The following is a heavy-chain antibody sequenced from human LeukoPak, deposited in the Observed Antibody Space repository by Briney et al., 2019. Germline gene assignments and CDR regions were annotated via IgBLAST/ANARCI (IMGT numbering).Heavy chain of an antibody. CDR2: IYTGGIT. CDR1: GFTFSSYG. D-gene: IGHD1-14*01. J-gene: IGHJ4*02. CDR3: ARENLVH. V-gene: IGHV3-66*01. Sequence: GGSLRLSCAASGFTFSSYGMHWVRQAPGRGLEWVSVIYTGGITKYADSVKGRFTISRDNSKSTVYLQMNNLSDEDTGVYFCARENLVHWGQGTLVIVSS.